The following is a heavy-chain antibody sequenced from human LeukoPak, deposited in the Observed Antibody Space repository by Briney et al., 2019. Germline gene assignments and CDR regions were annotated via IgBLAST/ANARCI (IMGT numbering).Heavy chain of an antibody. J-gene: IGHJ4*02. CDR3: ARDKGGYDDY. CDR1: GFTFSSYG. D-gene: IGHD5-12*01. Sequence: GRSLRLSCAASGFTFSSYGMHWVRQAPGKGLVWVSRINTDGSYTSYAGSVEGRFTISRGNAKNTLYLQMNSLRAEDTAVYYCARDKGGYDDYWGQGTLVTVSS. CDR2: INTDGSYT. V-gene: IGHV3-74*01.